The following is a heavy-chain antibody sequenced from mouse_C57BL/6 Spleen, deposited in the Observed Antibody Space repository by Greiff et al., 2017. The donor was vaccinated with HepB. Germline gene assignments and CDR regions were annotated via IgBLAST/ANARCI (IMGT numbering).Heavy chain of an antibody. V-gene: IGHV5-16*01. CDR2: INYDGSST. CDR3: ARAPLYYSNYYFDY. CDR1: GFTFSDYY. Sequence: EVKLMESEGGLVQPGSSMKLSCTASGFTFSDYYMAWVRQVPEKGLEWVANINYDGSSTYYLDSLKSRFIISRDNAKNILYLQMSSLKSEDTATYYCARAPLYYSNYYFDYWGQGTTLTVSS. D-gene: IGHD2-5*01. J-gene: IGHJ2*01.